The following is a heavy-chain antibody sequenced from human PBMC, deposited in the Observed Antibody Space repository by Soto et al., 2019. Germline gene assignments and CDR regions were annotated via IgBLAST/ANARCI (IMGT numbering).Heavy chain of an antibody. J-gene: IGHJ4*02. CDR2: IKQDGSEK. CDR1: GFTFSSYW. Sequence: GGSLRLSCAASGFTFSSYWMSWVRQAPGKGLEWVANIKQDGSEKYYVDSVKGRFTISRDNAKNSLYLQMNSLRAGDTAVYYCARDYYGSGRQEAHFDYWGQGTLVTVSS. CDR3: ARDYYGSGRQEAHFDY. V-gene: IGHV3-7*01. D-gene: IGHD3-10*01.